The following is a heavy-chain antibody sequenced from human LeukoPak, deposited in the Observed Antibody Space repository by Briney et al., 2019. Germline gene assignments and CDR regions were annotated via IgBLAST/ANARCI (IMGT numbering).Heavy chain of an antibody. Sequence: GGSLRLSCAASGLTISDSWIHWVRQAPGKGLMWVSRLASDESDKIYADSVKGRFTISRDNAKNTLYLQMNSLRVEDTGIYYCARDAGWGRLDSWGQGALVTVSS. D-gene: IGHD3-16*01. J-gene: IGHJ4*02. CDR2: LASDESDK. CDR3: ARDAGWGRLDS. CDR1: GLTISDSW. V-gene: IGHV3-74*01.